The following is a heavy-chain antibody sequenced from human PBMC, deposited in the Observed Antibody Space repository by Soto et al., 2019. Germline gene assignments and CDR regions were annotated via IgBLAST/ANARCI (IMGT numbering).Heavy chain of an antibody. CDR1: GFTFTSSA. CDR3: AAGGWLQPDYYYYGMDV. J-gene: IGHJ6*02. Sequence: SVKVSCKASGFTFTSSAVQWVRQARGQRLEWIGWIVVGSGNTNYAQKFQERVTITRDMSTSTAYMELSSLRSEDTAVYYCAAGGWLQPDYYYYGMDVWGQGTTVTVSS. CDR2: IVVGSGNT. D-gene: IGHD5-12*01. V-gene: IGHV1-58*01.